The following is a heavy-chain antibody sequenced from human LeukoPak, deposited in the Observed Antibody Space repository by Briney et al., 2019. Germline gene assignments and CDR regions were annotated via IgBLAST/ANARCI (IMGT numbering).Heavy chain of an antibody. CDR2: IYYSGST. CDR3: AREGYEWFTFDY. D-gene: IGHD3-3*01. Sequence: SETLSLTCTVSGGSISSSSYYWGWIRQPPGKGLEWIGSIYYSGSTYYNPSLKSRVTISVDTSKNQFSLKLSSVTAADTAVYYCAREGYEWFTFDYWGQGTLVTVSS. V-gene: IGHV4-39*07. J-gene: IGHJ4*02. CDR1: GGSISSSSYY.